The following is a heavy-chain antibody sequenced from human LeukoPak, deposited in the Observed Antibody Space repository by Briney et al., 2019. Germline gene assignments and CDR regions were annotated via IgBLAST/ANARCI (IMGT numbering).Heavy chain of an antibody. Sequence: SETLSLTCTVSGGSISSSSYYWGWIRQPPGKGLEWIGRIYYSGSTYYNSPLKSRVTISVDTSKNQFSLKVSSVTAADRAVYYCARRLGLYYFDYWGQGTLVTVSS. J-gene: IGHJ4*02. D-gene: IGHD6-19*01. CDR2: IYYSGST. CDR1: GGSISSSSYY. CDR3: ARRLGLYYFDY. V-gene: IGHV4-39*01.